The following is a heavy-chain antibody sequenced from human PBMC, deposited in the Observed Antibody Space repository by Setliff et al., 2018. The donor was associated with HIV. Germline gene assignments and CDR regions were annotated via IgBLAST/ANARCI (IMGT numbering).Heavy chain of an antibody. V-gene: IGHV4-39*01. CDR2: IYHSGSS. J-gene: IGHJ4*02. CDR1: GGSINTRNNY. D-gene: IGHD6-13*01. CDR3: ARLAGQRTIAAADYFFDF. Sequence: PSETLSLTCTVSGGSINTRNNYWGWIRQPPGKGLEWIGAIYHSGSSYYSPSLKSRVTLFLDTSKNQFSLTLNSLTAADTAVYYCARLAGQRTIAAADYFFDFWGQGALVTVS.